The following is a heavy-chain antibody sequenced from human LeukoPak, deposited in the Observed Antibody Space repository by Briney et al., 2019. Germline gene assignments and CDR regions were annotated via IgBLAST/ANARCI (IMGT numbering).Heavy chain of an antibody. CDR2: IHSSGAT. Sequence: SETLSLTCTVSGGSVTGYYWSWIRQPAGKGLEWIGRIHSSGATNYNPALKSRVTMSVDTSKNQFSLKLGSVTAADTAVYYCARHGDYYCRSTSCFDYWGQGTLVTVSS. J-gene: IGHJ4*02. D-gene: IGHD2-2*01. CDR1: GGSVTGYY. CDR3: ARHGDYYCRSTSCFDY. V-gene: IGHV4-4*07.